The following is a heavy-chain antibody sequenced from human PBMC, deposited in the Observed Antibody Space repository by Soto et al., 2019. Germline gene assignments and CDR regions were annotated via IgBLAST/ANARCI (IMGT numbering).Heavy chain of an antibody. CDR1: GFTFSSYA. V-gene: IGHV3-23*01. D-gene: IGHD2-15*01. Sequence: GGSLILSCAASGFTFSSYAMSWVRQAPGKGLEWVSGISGNGGSTYYADSVKGRFTISRDNSKNTLFLQMNSLRAEDTAVYFCAKDHCSGDSCYSKLFDSWGQGTLVTVSS. CDR2: ISGNGGST. J-gene: IGHJ4*02. CDR3: AKDHCSGDSCYSKLFDS.